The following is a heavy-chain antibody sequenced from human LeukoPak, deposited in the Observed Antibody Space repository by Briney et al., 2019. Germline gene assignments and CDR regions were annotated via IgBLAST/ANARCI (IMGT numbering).Heavy chain of an antibody. Sequence: SETLSLTCAVYGGSFSGYYWSWIRQPPGKGLEWIGEVNHSGSTNYNPSLKSRVTISVDTSKNQFSLKLSSVTAADTAVYYCARGRATVTYYYYYGMDVWGQGTTVTVSS. CDR1: GGSFSGYY. CDR3: ARGRATVTYYYYYGMDV. J-gene: IGHJ6*02. V-gene: IGHV4-34*01. CDR2: VNHSGST. D-gene: IGHD4-17*01.